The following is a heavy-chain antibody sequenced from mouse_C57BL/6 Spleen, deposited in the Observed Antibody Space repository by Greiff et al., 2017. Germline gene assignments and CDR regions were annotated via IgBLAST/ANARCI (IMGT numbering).Heavy chain of an antibody. D-gene: IGHD2-1*01. CDR3: ARSGGNGYVMDY. J-gene: IGHJ4*01. CDR1: GYTFTSYG. Sequence: VQLQQSGAELARPGASVKLSCKASGYTFTSYGISWVKQRTGQGLEWIGEIYPRSGNPYYNEKFKGKATLTADKSSSTAYMELRSLTSEDSAVYFCARSGGNGYVMDYWGQGTSVTVSS. V-gene: IGHV1-81*01. CDR2: IYPRSGNP.